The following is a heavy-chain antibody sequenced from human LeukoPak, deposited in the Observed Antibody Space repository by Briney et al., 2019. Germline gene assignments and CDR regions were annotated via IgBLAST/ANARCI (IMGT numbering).Heavy chain of an antibody. Sequence: GASVKVSCKASGYTFTGYYMHWVRQAPGQGLEWMGWINPNSGGTNYAQKFQGRVTMTRDTSISTAYMELSSLRSEDTAVYYCAALLVGGLRRVYYFDYWGQGTLVTVSS. V-gene: IGHV1-2*02. CDR2: INPNSGGT. CDR3: AALLVGGLRRVYYFDY. J-gene: IGHJ4*02. D-gene: IGHD1-26*01. CDR1: GYTFTGYY.